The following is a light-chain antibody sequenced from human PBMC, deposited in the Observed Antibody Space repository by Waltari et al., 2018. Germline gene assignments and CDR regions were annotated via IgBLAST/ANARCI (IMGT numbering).Light chain of an antibody. V-gene: IGKV1-33*01. J-gene: IGKJ4*01. CDR1: QDISNY. CDR3: QQYDNLPFT. Sequence: DIQMTQSPSSLSASVGDMVTSTCQASQDISNYLTWYQQKPGKAPKLLIYDASNLETGVPSRFSGSGSGTDFTFTISSLQPEYIATYYCQQYDNLPFTFGGGTKVEIK. CDR2: DAS.